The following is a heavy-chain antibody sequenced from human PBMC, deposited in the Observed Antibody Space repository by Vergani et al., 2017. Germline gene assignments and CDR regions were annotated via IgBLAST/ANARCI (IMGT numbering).Heavy chain of an antibody. CDR3: ARHLTTWYVSPFDL. CDR1: GYSIPNTNYY. CDR2: VHSTGTT. Sequence: QVKLQESGPGLVKPSQTLSLTCTVSGYSIPNTNYYWGWIRQPPGKGLEWLGTVHSTGTTYYNPSLKSRLAVSVDRSKNYLSLNLTSVTATDTAVYYCARHLTTWYVSPFDLWGRGALVTVSS. V-gene: IGHV4-39*01. J-gene: IGHJ2*01. D-gene: IGHD6-13*01.